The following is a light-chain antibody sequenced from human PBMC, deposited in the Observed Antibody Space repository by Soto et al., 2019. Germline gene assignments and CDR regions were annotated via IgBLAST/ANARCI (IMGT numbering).Light chain of an antibody. CDR3: HYGNSPPWT. V-gene: IGKV3-20*01. CDR1: QSISINS. CDR2: GAS. J-gene: IGKJ1*01. Sequence: EIVLTQSPDTLSLSPGERATLSCRASQSISINSLAWYQQKPGQAPGLLISGASSRATGIPDRFSGSGSGTDFTLTISRLEPEDFAMYYCHYGNSPPWTFGQGTKVEIK.